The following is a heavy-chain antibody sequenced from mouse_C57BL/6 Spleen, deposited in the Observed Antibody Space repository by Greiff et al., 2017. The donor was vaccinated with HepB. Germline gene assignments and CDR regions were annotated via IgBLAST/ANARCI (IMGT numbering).Heavy chain of an antibody. CDR2: IDPETGGT. CDR1: GYTFTDYE. CDR3: TRGDYSNYAVLYYAMDY. V-gene: IGHV1-15*01. J-gene: IGHJ4*01. Sequence: VQLQQSGAELVRPGASVTLSCKASGYTFTDYEMHWVKHTPVHGLEWIGAIDPETGGTAYNQKFKGKAILTADKSSSTAYMELRSLTSEDSAVYYCTRGDYSNYAVLYYAMDYWGQGTSVTVSS. D-gene: IGHD2-5*01.